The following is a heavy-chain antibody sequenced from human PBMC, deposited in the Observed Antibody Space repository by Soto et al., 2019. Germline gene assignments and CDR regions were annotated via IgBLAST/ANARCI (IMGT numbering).Heavy chain of an antibody. D-gene: IGHD2-21*01. Sequence: GGSLRLSCAASGFTFSSYAMSWVRQAPGKGLEWVSAISGSGGSTYYADSVKGRFTISRDNSKNTLYLQMNSLRAEDTAVYYCAKDLWAGREDYYYGMDVWGQGTTVTVSS. V-gene: IGHV3-23*01. CDR3: AKDLWAGREDYYYGMDV. CDR1: GFTFSSYA. J-gene: IGHJ6*02. CDR2: ISGSGGST.